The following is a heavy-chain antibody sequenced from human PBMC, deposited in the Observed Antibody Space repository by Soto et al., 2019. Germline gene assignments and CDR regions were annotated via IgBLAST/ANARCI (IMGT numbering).Heavy chain of an antibody. CDR2: IYPGDSDT. CDR1: EYAFSSCW. V-gene: IGHV5-51*01. Sequence: GESLKISCQGSEYAFSSCWIAWVRQMPGKGLEWMGIIYPGDSDTRYSPSFQGQVTISVDKSITTAYLQWSSLKASDTAMYYCARGYCTATICDPWFDPWGQGTLVTVSS. CDR3: ARGYCTATICDPWFDP. D-gene: IGHD2-8*02. J-gene: IGHJ5*02.